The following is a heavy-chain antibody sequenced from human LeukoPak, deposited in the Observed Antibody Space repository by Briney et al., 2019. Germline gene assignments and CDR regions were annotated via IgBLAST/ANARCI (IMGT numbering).Heavy chain of an antibody. CDR1: GYSFTSYW. J-gene: IGHJ6*02. CDR3: ASQLTVSNYYYGMDV. V-gene: IGHV5-51*01. CDR2: IYPGDSDT. D-gene: IGHD4-17*01. Sequence: GESLKISCKGSGYSFTSYWIGWVRQMPGKGLEWMGIIYPGDSDTRYSPSFQGQVTISADKSIITAYLQWSSLKASDTAMYYCASQLTVSNYYYGMDVWGQGTTVTVSS.